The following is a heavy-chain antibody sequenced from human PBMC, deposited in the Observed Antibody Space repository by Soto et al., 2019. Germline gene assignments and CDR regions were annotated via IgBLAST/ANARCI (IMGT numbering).Heavy chain of an antibody. V-gene: IGHV4-34*01. J-gene: IGHJ6*02. CDR1: GGSFSAYS. D-gene: IGHD3-10*01. CDR2: NNQSEST. CDR3: ASGESIIGAHGYYYVMDA. Sequence: SETLSLTCAVYGGSFSAYSWNWIRQPPGKRLEWIGENNQSESTNYNPSLKSRVTISVDTSRNQFSLKLSSVTAADTAVYYCASGESIIGAHGYYYVMDAWGQGTTVT.